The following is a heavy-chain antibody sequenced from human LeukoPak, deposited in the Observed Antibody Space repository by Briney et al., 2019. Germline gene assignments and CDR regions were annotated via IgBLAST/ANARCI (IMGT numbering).Heavy chain of an antibody. CDR1: GGSISSYY. V-gene: IGHV4-4*07. CDR2: IYTSGST. Sequence: SETLSLTSTVSGGSISSYYWSWIRQPAGKGLEWIGRIYTSGSTNYNPSLKSRVTMSVDTSKNQFSLKLSSVTAADTAVYYRARDIVVVPAARTLNWFDPWGQGTLVTVSS. CDR3: ARDIVVVPAARTLNWFDP. J-gene: IGHJ5*02. D-gene: IGHD2-2*01.